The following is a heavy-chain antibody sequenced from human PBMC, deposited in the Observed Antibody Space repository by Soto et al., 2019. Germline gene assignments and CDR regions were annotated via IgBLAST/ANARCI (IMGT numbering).Heavy chain of an antibody. J-gene: IGHJ6*02. V-gene: IGHV3-33*01. CDR3: ARDGCSSTSCYVSPYYYGMDV. Sequence: PGGSLRLSCAASGFTFSSYGMHWVRQAPGKGLEWVAVIWYDGSNKYHADSVKGRFTISRDNSKNTLYLQMNSLRAEDTAVYYCARDGCSSTSCYVSPYYYGMDVWGQGTTVTVSS. D-gene: IGHD2-2*01. CDR2: IWYDGSNK. CDR1: GFTFSSYG.